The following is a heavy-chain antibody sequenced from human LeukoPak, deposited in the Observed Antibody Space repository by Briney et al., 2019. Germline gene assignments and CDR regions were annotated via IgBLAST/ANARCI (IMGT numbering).Heavy chain of an antibody. CDR1: GGSISSYY. CDR3: ARGGYYGSGNDFRFDP. Sequence: SETLSLTCTISGGSISSYYWSWIRQPPGKGLEWIGYIYYTGSTNHNPSLKSRVTISVDTSKNQFSLKLSSVTAADTAVHYCARGGYYGSGNDFRFDPWGQGTLVTVSS. CDR2: IYYTGST. V-gene: IGHV4-59*01. D-gene: IGHD3-10*01. J-gene: IGHJ5*02.